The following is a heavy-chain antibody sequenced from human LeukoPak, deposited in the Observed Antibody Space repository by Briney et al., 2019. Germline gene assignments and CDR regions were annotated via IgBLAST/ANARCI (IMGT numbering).Heavy chain of an antibody. Sequence: GGSLRLSCAASGFTFSSYWMHWVRQAPGKGLVWVSRINSDGSRTSYAGSVEGRFTISRDNAKNTLYLQMNSLRTEDTAVYYCATTLGSGWKFDYWGQGTLVTVSS. J-gene: IGHJ4*02. CDR3: ATTLGSGWKFDY. V-gene: IGHV3-74*01. CDR1: GFTFSSYW. CDR2: INSDGSRT. D-gene: IGHD6-19*01.